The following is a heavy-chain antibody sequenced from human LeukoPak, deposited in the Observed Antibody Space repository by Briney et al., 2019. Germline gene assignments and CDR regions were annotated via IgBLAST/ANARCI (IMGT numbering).Heavy chain of an antibody. CDR2: IYYSGST. Sequence: SETLSLTCTVSGGSVSSGSYYWSWIRQPSGKGLEWIGYIYYSGSTNYNPSLKSRVTISVDTSKNQFSLKLSPVTAADTAVYYCARGGHDILTGYYFFDCWGQGTLVTVSS. J-gene: IGHJ4*02. V-gene: IGHV4-61*01. CDR1: GGSVSSGSYY. D-gene: IGHD3-9*01. CDR3: ARGGHDILTGYYFFDC.